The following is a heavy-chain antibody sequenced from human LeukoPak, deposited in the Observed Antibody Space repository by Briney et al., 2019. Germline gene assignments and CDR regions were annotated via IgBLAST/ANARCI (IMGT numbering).Heavy chain of an antibody. V-gene: IGHV4-59*01. Sequence: SETLSLTCTVSGGPISSYYWSWIRQPPGKGLEWIGYIYYSGSTNYNPSLKSRVTISVDTSKNQFSLKLSSVTAADTAVYYCARVGIEMASIDYWGQGTLVTVSS. CDR1: GGPISSYY. CDR3: ARVGIEMASIDY. D-gene: IGHD5-24*01. CDR2: IYYSGST. J-gene: IGHJ4*02.